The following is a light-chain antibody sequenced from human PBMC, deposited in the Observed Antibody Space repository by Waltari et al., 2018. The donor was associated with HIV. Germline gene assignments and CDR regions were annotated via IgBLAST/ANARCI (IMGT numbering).Light chain of an antibody. Sequence: QSALTQPASVSGSPGQSITISCTGTSRAVGSYTLVSWYQQHPGKAPKLMIYEVNKRPSGVSIRFSGSKSGITASLTISGLQAEDEADYYCCSYAGSRTLWVFGGGTKVTVL. CDR3: CSYAGSRTLWV. V-gene: IGLV2-23*02. CDR1: SRAVGSYTL. CDR2: EVN. J-gene: IGLJ3*02.